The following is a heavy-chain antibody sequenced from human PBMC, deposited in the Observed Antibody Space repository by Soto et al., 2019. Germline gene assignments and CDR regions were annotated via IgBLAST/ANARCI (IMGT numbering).Heavy chain of an antibody. CDR1: GVSIDNFF. J-gene: IGHJ5*02. CDR3: ARDRGGITVASKPLGEWFDP. CDR2: MSEGETT. D-gene: IGHD5-12*01. Sequence: QVQLQESGPRLVRPSETLSLTCTVSGVSIDNFFWSWIRQSPGKGLEWIGSVSRCGTAAYMSEGETTKYNPSLESRATISLDSPKNQFSLKLTSVTAADTAVYYGARDRGGITVASKPLGEWFDPWGQGTLVTVSS. V-gene: IGHV4-59*01.